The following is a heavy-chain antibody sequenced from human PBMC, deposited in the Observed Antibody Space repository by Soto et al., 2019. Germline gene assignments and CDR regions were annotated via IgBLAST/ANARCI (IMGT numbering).Heavy chain of an antibody. V-gene: IGHV3-30*18. J-gene: IGHJ6*03. Sequence: GGSLRLSCAASGFTFSSYGMHWVRQAPGKGLEWVAVISYDGSNKYYADSVKGRFTISRDNSKNTLYLQMNSLRAEDTAVYYCAKDRPPFGAAEDYYMDVWGKGTTVTVSS. D-gene: IGHD3-10*01. CDR1: GFTFSSYG. CDR3: AKDRPPFGAAEDYYMDV. CDR2: ISYDGSNK.